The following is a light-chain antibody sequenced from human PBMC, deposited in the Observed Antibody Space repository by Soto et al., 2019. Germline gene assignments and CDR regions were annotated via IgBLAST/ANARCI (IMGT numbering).Light chain of an antibody. CDR3: QQYGDRPRT. CDR1: QDIGSA. CDR2: DAS. J-gene: IGKJ1*01. V-gene: IGKV3-15*01. Sequence: EVVLTQSPATLSVSPGDRATLSCRASQDIGSAVAWYHQRSGQAPRLLIFDASIRVPTTPARFSGSVSGTEFTLTISSLESEDFAGYFCQQYGDRPRTFVQGTK.